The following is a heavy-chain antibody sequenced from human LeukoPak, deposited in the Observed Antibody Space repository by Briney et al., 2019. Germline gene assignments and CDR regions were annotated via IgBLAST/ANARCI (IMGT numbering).Heavy chain of an antibody. J-gene: IGHJ3*02. CDR3: QSYYYDSTGAFDI. CDR2: IYHSGST. Sequence: SETLSLTCAVSGGSISSGGYSWSWIRQPPGKGLEWIGFIYHSGSTYYNPSLKSRVTISVDRSKNQFSLKLSSVTAADTAVYYCQSYYYDSTGAFDIWGQGTMVTVSS. D-gene: IGHD3-22*01. CDR1: GGSISSGGYS. V-gene: IGHV4-30-2*01.